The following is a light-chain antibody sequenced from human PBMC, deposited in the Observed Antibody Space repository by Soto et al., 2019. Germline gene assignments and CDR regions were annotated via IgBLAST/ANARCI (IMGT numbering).Light chain of an antibody. CDR1: QSVSST. Sequence: EIVMTQSPATLSVSPGERASLSCRASQSVSSTVAWYQQKPGQAPSLLIYGASTRANGIPARFSDSRSGTEFTLTISSLQSEDFALYYCQQYHDWPPAFGQGTKVEIK. V-gene: IGKV3-15*01. J-gene: IGKJ1*01. CDR3: QQYHDWPPA. CDR2: GAS.